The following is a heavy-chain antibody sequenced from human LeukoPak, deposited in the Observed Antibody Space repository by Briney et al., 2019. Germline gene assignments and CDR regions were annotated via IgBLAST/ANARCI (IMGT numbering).Heavy chain of an antibody. D-gene: IGHD3-22*01. CDR3: ASRKRSSGFNFDY. V-gene: IGHV4-39*07. CDR1: GGSISSSSYY. Sequence: SETLSLTCTVSGGSISSSSYYWGWIRQPPGKGLEWIGSIYYSGSTYYNPSLKSRVTISVDTSKNQFSLKLSSVTAADTAVYYCASRKRSSGFNFDYWGQGTLVTVSS. J-gene: IGHJ4*02. CDR2: IYYSGST.